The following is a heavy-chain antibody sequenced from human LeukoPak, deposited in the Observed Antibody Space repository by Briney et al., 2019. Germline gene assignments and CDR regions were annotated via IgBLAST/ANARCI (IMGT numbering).Heavy chain of an antibody. CDR1: GYTFTSYG. V-gene: IGHV1-18*01. CDR3: ARDPSRTIFGVVISHNWFDP. CDR2: ISAYNGNT. J-gene: IGHJ5*02. D-gene: IGHD3-3*01. Sequence: ASVKVSCKASGYTFTSYGISWVRQAPGQGLEWMGWISAYNGNTNYAQKLQGRVTMTTDTSTSTAYMELRSLGSDDTAVYYCARDPSRTIFGVVISHNWFDPWGQGTLVTVSS.